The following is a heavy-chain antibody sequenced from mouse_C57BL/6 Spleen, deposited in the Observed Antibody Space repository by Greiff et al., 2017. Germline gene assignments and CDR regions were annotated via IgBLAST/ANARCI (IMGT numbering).Heavy chain of an antibody. CDR2: IDPSDSYT. Sequence: VQLQQPGAELVKPGASVKLSCKASGYTFTSYWMQWVKQRPGQGLEWIGEIDPSDSYTNYNQKFKGKATLTVDTSSTTAYRQLSSLTSEDSAVYYYGRSGGQLRRDDWGQGTTLTVSS. D-gene: IGHD1-1*02. CDR3: GRSGGQLRRDD. CDR1: GYTFTSYW. V-gene: IGHV1-50*01. J-gene: IGHJ2*01.